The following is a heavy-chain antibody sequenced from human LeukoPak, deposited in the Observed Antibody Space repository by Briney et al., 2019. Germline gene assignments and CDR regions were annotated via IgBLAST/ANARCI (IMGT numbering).Heavy chain of an antibody. CDR1: GFTFSRNG. CDR3: AKGSGWLQPIDY. V-gene: IGHV3-23*01. J-gene: IGHJ4*02. Sequence: GGSLRLSCAASGFTFSRNGMTWVRQAPGKGLEWVSAISGSGGSTYYADSVKGRFTISRDNSKNTLYLQMNSLRAEDTAVYYCAKGSGWLQPIDYWGQGTLVTVSS. D-gene: IGHD5-18*01. CDR2: ISGSGGST.